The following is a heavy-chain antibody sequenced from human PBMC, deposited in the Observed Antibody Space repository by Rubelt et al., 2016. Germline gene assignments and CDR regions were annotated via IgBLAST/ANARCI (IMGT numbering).Heavy chain of an antibody. CDR2: ISSSSSTI. V-gene: IGHV3-48*02. D-gene: IGHD5-24*01. J-gene: IGHJ6*02. Sequence: EVQLVESGGGLVQPGGSLRLSRAASGFTFSSYSMNWVRQAPGKGLEWVSYISSSSSTIYYADSVKGRFTISRDNAKNSLYLQMNSLRDEDTAVYYCAREGRDGYEALLDGMDVWGQGTTVTVSS. CDR3: AREGRDGYEALLDGMDV. CDR1: GFTFSSYS.